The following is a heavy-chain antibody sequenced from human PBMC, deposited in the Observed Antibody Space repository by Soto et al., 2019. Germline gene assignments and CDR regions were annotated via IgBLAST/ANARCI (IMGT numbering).Heavy chain of an antibody. CDR2: IYYSGST. Sequence: PSETLSLTCTVSGGSITSYYWSWIRQPPGKGLEWIGYIYYSGSTNYNPSLKSRVTISVDTSKNQFSLKLSSVTAADTAVYYCARTLVLRYLEYYFDYWGQGTLVTVSS. CDR1: GGSITSYY. CDR3: ARTLVLRYLEYYFDY. V-gene: IGHV4-59*08. J-gene: IGHJ4*02. D-gene: IGHD3-9*01.